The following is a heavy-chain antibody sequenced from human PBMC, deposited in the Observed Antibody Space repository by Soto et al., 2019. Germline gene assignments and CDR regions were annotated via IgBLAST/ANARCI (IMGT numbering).Heavy chain of an antibody. D-gene: IGHD6-19*01. CDR2: INAGNGNT. CDR1: GYTFTSYS. Sequence: QVQLVQSGAEVKKPGASVKVSCKASGYTFTSYSIHWVRQAPGQRLEWMGWINAGNGNTQYSQTFQDRVTITRDTSASTAYMELSSLRSEDTAVYYCARDLGGWPDYWGQGTLVTVSS. J-gene: IGHJ4*02. V-gene: IGHV1-3*01. CDR3: ARDLGGWPDY.